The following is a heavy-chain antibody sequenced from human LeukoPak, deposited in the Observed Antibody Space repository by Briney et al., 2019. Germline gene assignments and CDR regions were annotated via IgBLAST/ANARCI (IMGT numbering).Heavy chain of an antibody. Sequence: PGRSLRLSCAASGFTFDDYAMHWVRQAPGKGLEWVSGISWNSGSIGYADSVKGRFTISRDNAKNSLYLQMNSLRAEDTALYYCAKDMGGSWNYYYYYGMDVWGQGTTVTVSS. CDR3: AKDMGGSWNYYYYYGMDV. CDR1: GFTFDDYA. D-gene: IGHD2-15*01. V-gene: IGHV3-9*01. CDR2: ISWNSGSI. J-gene: IGHJ6*02.